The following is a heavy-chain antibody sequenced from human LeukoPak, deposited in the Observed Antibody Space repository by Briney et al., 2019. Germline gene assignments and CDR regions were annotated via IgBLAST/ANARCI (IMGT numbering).Heavy chain of an antibody. J-gene: IGHJ4*02. CDR1: GFTFSSFA. D-gene: IGHD3-3*01. Sequence: GGSLSLSCAASGFTFSSFAMSWVRQAPGEGLEWVSAISGSGGKTYFADSVKGRFTIYRDNSKNTLYLQMNSLRAEDTAVYYCAKDLHETYYDFWSGYSDYYFDYWGQGTLVTVSS. CDR3: AKDLHETYYDFWSGYSDYYFDY. V-gene: IGHV3-23*01. CDR2: ISGSGGKT.